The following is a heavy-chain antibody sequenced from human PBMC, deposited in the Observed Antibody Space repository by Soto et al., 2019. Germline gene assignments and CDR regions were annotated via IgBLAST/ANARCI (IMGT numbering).Heavy chain of an antibody. J-gene: IGHJ6*03. V-gene: IGHV3-48*01. CDR3: AGVQVQQQLSYYYYMDV. Sequence: GGSLRLSCAASGFTFSSYSMNWVRQAPGKGLEWVSYISSSSSTIYYADSVKGRFTISRDNAKNSLYLQMNSLRAEDTAVYYCAGVQVQQQLSYYYYMDVWGKGTTVTVSS. D-gene: IGHD6-13*01. CDR1: GFTFSSYS. CDR2: ISSSSSTI.